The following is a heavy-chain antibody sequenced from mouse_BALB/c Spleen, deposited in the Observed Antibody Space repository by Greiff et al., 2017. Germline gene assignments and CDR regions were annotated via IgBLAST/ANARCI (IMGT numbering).Heavy chain of an antibody. CDR2: ISNGGGST. Sequence: EVMLVESGGGLVQPGGSLKLSCAASGFTFSSYTMSWVRQTPEKRLEWVAYISNGGGSTYYPDTVKGRFTISRDNAKNTLYLQMSSLKSEDTAMYYCARQGYGNYAWFAYWGQGTLVTVSA. J-gene: IGHJ3*01. V-gene: IGHV5-12-2*01. CDR1: GFTFSSYT. CDR3: ARQGYGNYAWFAY. D-gene: IGHD2-10*02.